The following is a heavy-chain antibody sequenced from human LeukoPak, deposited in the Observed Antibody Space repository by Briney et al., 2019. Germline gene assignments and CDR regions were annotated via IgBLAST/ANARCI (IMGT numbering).Heavy chain of an antibody. CDR2: MNPNSGNT. Sequence: ASVKVSCKASGYTFTSYDINWVRQAPGQGLEWMGWMNPNSGNTGYAQKFQGRVTITRNTSISTAYMELSSLRSEDTPVYYCARAGSDYAYYYYMDVWGKGTTVTVSS. V-gene: IGHV1-8*03. CDR3: ARAGSDYAYYYYMDV. J-gene: IGHJ6*03. D-gene: IGHD1-26*01. CDR1: GYTFTSYD.